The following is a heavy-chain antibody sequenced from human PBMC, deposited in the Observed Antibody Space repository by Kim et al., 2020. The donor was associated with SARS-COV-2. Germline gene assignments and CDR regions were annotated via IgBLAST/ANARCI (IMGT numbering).Heavy chain of an antibody. CDR3: ARGRPLRGVRHDAFDI. J-gene: IGHJ3*02. CDR2: INHSGST. Sequence: SETLSLTCAVYGGSFSGYYWSWIRQPPGKGLEWIGEINHSGSTNYNPSLKSRVTISVDTSKNQFSLKLSSVTAADTAVYYCARGRPLRGVRHDAFDIWGQGTMVTVSS. V-gene: IGHV4-34*01. CDR1: GGSFSGYY. D-gene: IGHD3-10*01.